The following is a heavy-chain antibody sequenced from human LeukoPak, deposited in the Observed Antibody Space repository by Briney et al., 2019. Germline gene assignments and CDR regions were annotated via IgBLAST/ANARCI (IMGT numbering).Heavy chain of an antibody. CDR3: AADYYDSSGYVDFDY. J-gene: IGHJ4*02. CDR2: IYYSGST. D-gene: IGHD3-22*01. V-gene: IGHV4-39*01. CDR1: GGSISSSSYY. Sequence: SETLSLTCTVSGGSISSSSYYWGWIRQPPGKGLEWIGSIYYSGSTYYSPSLKSRVTISVDTSKNQFSLKLSSVTAADTAVYYCAADYYDSSGYVDFDYWGQGTLVTVSS.